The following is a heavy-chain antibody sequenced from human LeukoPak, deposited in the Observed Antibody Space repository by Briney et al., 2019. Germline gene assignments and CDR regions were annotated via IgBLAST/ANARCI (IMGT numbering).Heavy chain of an antibody. J-gene: IGHJ6*02. CDR3: ASLLSGFISSWCPDYYYGVDV. CDR1: SDSISSSRFY. CDR2: ISYSGST. Sequence: SETLSLTCTVSSDSISSSRFYGGSIRQPPGRGLEWIATISYSGSTYYNPSLRSRVTMSIDTSKNQFSLKLSSVTAADTAVYYCASLLSGFISSWCPDYYYGVDVWGQGTTVSVSS. V-gene: IGHV4-39*01. D-gene: IGHD6-13*01.